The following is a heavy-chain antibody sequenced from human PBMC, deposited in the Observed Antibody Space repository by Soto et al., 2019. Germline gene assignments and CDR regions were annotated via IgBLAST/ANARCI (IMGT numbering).Heavy chain of an antibody. CDR1: GYTFNTYW. CDR3: ARHERDDYYYYMDV. CDR2: IYPGDSGT. Sequence: GESLKISCKASGYTFNTYWIAWVRQMPGKGLEWMGLIYPGDSGTRYSPSFQGQVTISADKSISTAYLQWSSLKASDTAMYYCARHERDDYYYYMDVWGKGTTVTVSS. V-gene: IGHV5-51*01. J-gene: IGHJ6*03.